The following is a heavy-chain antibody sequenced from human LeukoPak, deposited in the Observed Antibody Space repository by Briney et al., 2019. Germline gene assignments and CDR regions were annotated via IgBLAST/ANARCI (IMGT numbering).Heavy chain of an antibody. CDR3: ARVGRRVAVACNAFDI. J-gene: IGHJ3*02. D-gene: IGHD6-19*01. CDR1: GFTFSDYY. CDR2: ISSSSSYT. Sequence: GGSETLFCAASGFTFSDYYMSWIRQAPGKGLEWVSYISSSSSYTNYAGSVKGRFNISRDNAKNSLYLQMNSLRAEDTAVYYCARVGRRVAVACNAFDIWGQGTTVTVSS. V-gene: IGHV3-11*06.